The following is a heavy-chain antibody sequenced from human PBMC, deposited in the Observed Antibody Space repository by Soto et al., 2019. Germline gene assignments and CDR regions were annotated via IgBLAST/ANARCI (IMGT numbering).Heavy chain of an antibody. CDR2: IYPGDSDA. D-gene: IGHD5-12*01. J-gene: IGHJ4*02. CDR3: ARHSLATQPGDY. Sequence: GESLKISCKASGYSFSTYWIAWVRQRPGKGLDWMGIIYPGDSDARYSPSFQGQVTISVDNSIDTAYLEWTTLRASDSAMYYCARHSLATQPGDYWGQGTRVTVSS. V-gene: IGHV5-51*01. CDR1: GYSFSTYW.